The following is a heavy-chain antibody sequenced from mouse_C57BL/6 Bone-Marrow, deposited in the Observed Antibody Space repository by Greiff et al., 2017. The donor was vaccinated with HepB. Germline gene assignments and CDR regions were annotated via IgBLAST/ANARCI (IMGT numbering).Heavy chain of an antibody. D-gene: IGHD2-4*01. Sequence: EVHLVESGGGLVKPGGSLKLSCAASGFTFSSYAMSWVRQTPEKRLEWVATISAGGSYTYYPDNVKGRFTISRDNAKNNLYLQMSSLKSEDTAMYYCARGGIYYDYAAWFAYWGQGTLVTVAA. J-gene: IGHJ3*01. CDR3: ARGGIYYDYAAWFAY. V-gene: IGHV5-4*01. CDR2: ISAGGSYT. CDR1: GFTFSSYA.